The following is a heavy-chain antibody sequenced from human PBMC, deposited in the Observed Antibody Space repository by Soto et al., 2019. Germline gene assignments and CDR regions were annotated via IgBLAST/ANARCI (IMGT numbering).Heavy chain of an antibody. CDR3: ARAFGSSGSYRYFDL. CDR1: DGSISSYY. Sequence: QVQLQESGPGLVKPSETLSLTCTVSDGSISSYYWSWIRQPPGKGLEWIGYIYDSATTNYNPSLKSRVTITLDPSKNQFSLRLSSVTTADTAVYYCARAFGSSGSYRYFDLWGRGSLVSV. J-gene: IGHJ2*01. CDR2: IYDSATT. D-gene: IGHD3-10*01. V-gene: IGHV4-59*01.